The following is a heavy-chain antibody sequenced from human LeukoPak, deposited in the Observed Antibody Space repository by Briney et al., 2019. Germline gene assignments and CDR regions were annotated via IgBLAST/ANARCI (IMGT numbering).Heavy chain of an antibody. CDR1: GGSFSGYY. D-gene: IGHD5-18*01. CDR2: IYYSGST. J-gene: IGHJ4*02. Sequence: PSETLSLTCAVYGGSFSGYYWSWIRQPPGKGLEWIGYIYYSGSTNYSPSLKSRVTISVDTSKNQFSLKVTSVTAADTAMYFCARGTQLWLPGLYFDYWSQGNMVTVSS. CDR3: ARGTQLWLPGLYFDY. V-gene: IGHV4-59*01.